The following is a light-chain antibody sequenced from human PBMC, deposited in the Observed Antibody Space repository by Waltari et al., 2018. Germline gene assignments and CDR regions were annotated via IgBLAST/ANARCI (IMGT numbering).Light chain of an antibody. Sequence: DIVMTQSPDSLAVSLGERATINCKSIQRVLYSSNNKNYLAWYQKKPGQPPKLLIYWASTRESGVPDRFSGSGSGTDFTLTISSLQAEDVAVYYCQQYYSTPTFGQGTKVEIK. CDR2: WAS. J-gene: IGKJ1*01. CDR3: QQYYSTPT. CDR1: QRVLYSSNNKNY. V-gene: IGKV4-1*01.